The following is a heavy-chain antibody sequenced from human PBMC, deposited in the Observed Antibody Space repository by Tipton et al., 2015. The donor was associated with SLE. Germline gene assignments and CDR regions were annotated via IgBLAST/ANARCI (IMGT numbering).Heavy chain of an antibody. CDR3: GRGRYGSSRYFQH. CDR1: GGSFSGYS. CDR2: SNPSGNT. J-gene: IGHJ1*01. Sequence: TLSLTCAVFGGSFSGYSWSWIRQPPGKGLEWVGESNPSGNTNYNPSLKSRVTISVDTSKNQLSLKLTSVTAADTAVYYCGRGRYGSSRYFQHWGQGTLVTVSS. V-gene: IGHV4-34*01. D-gene: IGHD6-13*01.